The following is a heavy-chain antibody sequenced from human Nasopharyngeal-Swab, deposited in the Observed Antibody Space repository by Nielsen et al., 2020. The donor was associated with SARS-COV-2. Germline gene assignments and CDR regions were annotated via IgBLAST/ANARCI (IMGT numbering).Heavy chain of an antibody. J-gene: IGHJ4*02. V-gene: IGHV3-23*01. CDR1: GFTFSSYA. Sequence: GESLKISCAASGFTFSSYAMSWVRQAPGKGLEWVSDISGSGGSTKYADSVKGRFTISRDNSKNTLYLQMNSLRADDTAVYYCASRSLLSGGAFDYWGQGTLVIVSS. CDR2: ISGSGGST. D-gene: IGHD2-21*01. CDR3: ASRSLLSGGAFDY.